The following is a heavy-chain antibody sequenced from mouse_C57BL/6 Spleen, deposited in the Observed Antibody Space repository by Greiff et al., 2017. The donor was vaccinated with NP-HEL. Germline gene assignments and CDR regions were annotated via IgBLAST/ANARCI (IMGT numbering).Heavy chain of an antibody. Sequence: VQLQQSGPEMVKPGASVKISCKPSGYAFSSSWMNWVKQRPGKGLEWIGRIYPGDGNTNYSGKFKGKATLTADKSSTTAYMQLSSLTSEDSAVYFCARRWDYFDYWGQGTTLTVSS. CDR2: IYPGDGNT. D-gene: IGHD4-1*01. CDR3: ARRWDYFDY. J-gene: IGHJ2*01. V-gene: IGHV1-82*01. CDR1: GYAFSSSW.